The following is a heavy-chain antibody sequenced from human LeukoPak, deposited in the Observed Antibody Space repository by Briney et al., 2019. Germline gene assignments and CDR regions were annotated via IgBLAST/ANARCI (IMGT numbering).Heavy chain of an antibody. Sequence: ASVKVSCKASGYTFTSYGISWVRQAPGQGLEWMGWISAYNGNTNYAQKLQGRVTMTTDTSTSTAYMELRSLRSDDTAVYYCARDQAQYYYDSSGYYYEYWGQGTLVTVSS. CDR3: ARDQAQYYYDSSGYYYEY. CDR2: ISAYNGNT. CDR1: GYTFTSYG. V-gene: IGHV1-18*01. J-gene: IGHJ4*02. D-gene: IGHD3-22*01.